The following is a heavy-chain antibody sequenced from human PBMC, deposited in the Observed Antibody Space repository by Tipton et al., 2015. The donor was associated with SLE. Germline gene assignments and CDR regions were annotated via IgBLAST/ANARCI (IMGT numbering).Heavy chain of an antibody. Sequence: LSLTCTVSGGSISSYYWRWIRQPPGKGLEWIGYIYYSGSTNYNPSLKSRVIISVDTSKNQFSLQLGSVTAADTAVYYCARLRGPVLPDAFDIWGQGTMVTVSS. CDR2: IYYSGST. CDR1: GGSISSYY. CDR3: ARLRGPVLPDAFDI. J-gene: IGHJ3*02. D-gene: IGHD3-10*01. V-gene: IGHV4-59*08.